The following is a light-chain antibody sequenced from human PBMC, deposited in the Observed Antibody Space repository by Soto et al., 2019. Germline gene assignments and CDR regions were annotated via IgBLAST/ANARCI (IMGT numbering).Light chain of an antibody. CDR2: RNN. Sequence: QSVLTQPPSASGTPGRGVTIACSGSTSNIGSNYVYWYQQLPGTAPKLLIYRNNQRPSGVPDRFSGSKSGTSASLAISGLRSDDEADYFCATWDDSLNGFYVLGTGTKV. CDR3: ATWDDSLNGFYV. J-gene: IGLJ1*01. V-gene: IGLV1-47*01. CDR1: TSNIGSNY.